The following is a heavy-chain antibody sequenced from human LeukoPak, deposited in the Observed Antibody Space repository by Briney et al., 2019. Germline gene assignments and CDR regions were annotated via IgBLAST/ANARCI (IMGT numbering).Heavy chain of an antibody. CDR1: GFTFSSSA. CDR2: ISDSGYST. Sequence: GGSLRLSCAASGFTFSSSAMSWVRQAPGMGLEWVSAISDSGYSTYYADSVKGRFTISRDNPRNTLYLQINSLRAEDTAVYYCAKDRLQFFDFWGQGTLVTVSS. J-gene: IGHJ4*02. D-gene: IGHD4-11*01. V-gene: IGHV3-23*01. CDR3: AKDRLQFFDF.